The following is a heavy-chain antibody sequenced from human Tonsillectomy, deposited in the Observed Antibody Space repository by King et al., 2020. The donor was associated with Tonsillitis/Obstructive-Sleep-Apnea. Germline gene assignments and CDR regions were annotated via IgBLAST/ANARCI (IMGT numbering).Heavy chain of an antibody. CDR3: ARDRGGYYLHWSDP. D-gene: IGHD1-26*01. V-gene: IGHV1-18*01. Sequence: QLVQSGAEVKKPGASVKVSCKASGYTFTNYGISWVRQAPGQGLEWMGWISAYNGNTNYTQKLQGRVTMTTDTSTSTAYMELRSLRSDDTAVYYCARDRGGYYLHWSDPWGQGTLVTVSS. CDR1: GYTFTNYG. CDR2: ISAYNGNT. J-gene: IGHJ5*02.